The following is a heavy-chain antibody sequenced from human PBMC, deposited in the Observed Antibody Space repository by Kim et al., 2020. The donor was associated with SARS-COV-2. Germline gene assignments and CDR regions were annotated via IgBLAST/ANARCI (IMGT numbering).Heavy chain of an antibody. J-gene: IGHJ4*02. CDR1: GYTFTSYY. CDR2: INPSGGST. D-gene: IGHD5-18*01. CDR3: ARGRLVQRGYSYGFGVY. Sequence: ASVKVSCKASGYTFTSYYMHWVRQAPGQGLEWMGIINPSGGSTSYAQKFQGRVTMTRDTSTSTVYMELSSLRSEDTAVYYCARGRLVQRGYSYGFGVYWGQGTLVTVSS. V-gene: IGHV1-46*01.